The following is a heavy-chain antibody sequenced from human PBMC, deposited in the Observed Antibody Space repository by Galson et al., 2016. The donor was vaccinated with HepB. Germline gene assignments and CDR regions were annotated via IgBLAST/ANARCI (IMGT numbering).Heavy chain of an antibody. CDR2: ISDTGST. V-gene: IGHV4-59*01. D-gene: IGHD2-8*01. J-gene: IGHJ4*02. Sequence: SETLSLTCAVSGGSISDDYWSWIRQPPGKGLGWIGYISDTGSTEHSPSLKSRVTLSLDTSKNQLSLSLSSVTAADTALYYCARIFCINTVCFFDHWGQGTLVTVSS. CDR3: ARIFCINTVCFFDH. CDR1: GGSISDDY.